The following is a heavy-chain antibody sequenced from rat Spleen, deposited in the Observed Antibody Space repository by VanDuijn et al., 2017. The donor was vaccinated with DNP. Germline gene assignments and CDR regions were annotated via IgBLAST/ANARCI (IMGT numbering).Heavy chain of an antibody. J-gene: IGHJ1*01. V-gene: IGHV5-25*01. CDR2: ISPGGGNI. D-gene: IGHD1-11*01. Sequence: EVQLVESGGDLVQPGRSMKLSCAASGFTFSNYYMAWVRQAPAKGLEWVAAISPGGGNIYYRDSVKGRFTISRDNAKSTLYLQMDSLRSEDTATYYCARHYGGYSYYWYFDFWGPGTMVTVSS. CDR1: GFTFSNYY. CDR3: ARHYGGYSYYWYFDF.